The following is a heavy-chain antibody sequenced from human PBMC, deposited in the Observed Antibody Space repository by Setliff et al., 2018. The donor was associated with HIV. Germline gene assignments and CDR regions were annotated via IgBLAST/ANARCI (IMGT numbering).Heavy chain of an antibody. CDR2: IKPDSGGT. CDR3: ARGRRTAPGSFYHYFYMDV. Sequence: ASVKVSCKASGYTFTDYYIHWVRQAPGQGLEWMGWIKPDSGGTNFAQKFQGRVTMTRDTSISTTHMELTNLKSDDTAVYFCARGRRTAPGSFYHYFYMDVWGKGTTVTVSS. CDR1: GYTFTDYY. D-gene: IGHD6-13*01. V-gene: IGHV1-2*02. J-gene: IGHJ6*03.